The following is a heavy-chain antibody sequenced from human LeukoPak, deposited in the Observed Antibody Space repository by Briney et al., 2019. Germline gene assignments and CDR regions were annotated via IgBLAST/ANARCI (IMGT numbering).Heavy chain of an antibody. V-gene: IGHV3-21*01. CDR1: GFTFSSYS. CDR3: ASSNRAVAGTSYYYGMDV. D-gene: IGHD6-19*01. J-gene: IGHJ6*04. CDR2: ISSSSSYI. Sequence: GGSLRLSCAASGFTFSSYSMNWVRQAPGKGLEWVSSISSSSSYIYYADSVKGRFTISRDNAKNSLYLQMNSLRAEDTAVYYCASSNRAVAGTSYYYGMDVWGKGTTVTVSS.